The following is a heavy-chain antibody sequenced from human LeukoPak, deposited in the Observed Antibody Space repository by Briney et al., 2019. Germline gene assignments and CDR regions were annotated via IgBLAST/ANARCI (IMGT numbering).Heavy chain of an antibody. J-gene: IGHJ4*02. CDR2: INPNSGGT. CDR3: ASTDRQSSPSEIFDY. Sequence: GASVKVSCKASGYTFTGYYMHWVRQAPGQGLEWMGRINPNSGGTNYAQKFQGRVTMTRDTSISTAYMELSRLRSDDTAVYYCASTDRQSSPSEIFDYWGQGTLVTVSS. D-gene: IGHD6-6*01. V-gene: IGHV1-2*06. CDR1: GYTFTGYY.